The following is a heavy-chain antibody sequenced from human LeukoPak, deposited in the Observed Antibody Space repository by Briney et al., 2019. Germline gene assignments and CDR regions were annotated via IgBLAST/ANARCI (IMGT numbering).Heavy chain of an antibody. CDR2: IYYSGST. CDR1: GGSISSSSYY. Sequence: SETLSLTCTVSGGSISSSSYYWGWIRQPPGKGLEWIGSIYYSGSTYYNPSLKSRVTISVDTSKNQFSLKLSSVTAADTAVYYCARDRPGGRGANPYYYYYYYMDVWGKGTTVTVSS. J-gene: IGHJ6*03. V-gene: IGHV4-39*07. D-gene: IGHD1-26*01. CDR3: ARDRPGGRGANPYYYYYYYMDV.